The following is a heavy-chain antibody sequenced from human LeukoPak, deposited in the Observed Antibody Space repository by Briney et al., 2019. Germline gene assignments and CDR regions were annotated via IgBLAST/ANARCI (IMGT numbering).Heavy chain of an antibody. Sequence: ASVKVSCKASGYTFTGYYMHWVRQAPGQGLEWVGWINPNSGGTNYAQKFQGRVTMTRDTSISIAYMELSRLRSDDTAIYYCARGRIQLTSAYYYYMDVWGKGTTVSISS. V-gene: IGHV1-2*02. CDR2: INPNSGGT. CDR3: ARGRIQLTSAYYYYMDV. D-gene: IGHD5-18*01. CDR1: GYTFTGYY. J-gene: IGHJ6*03.